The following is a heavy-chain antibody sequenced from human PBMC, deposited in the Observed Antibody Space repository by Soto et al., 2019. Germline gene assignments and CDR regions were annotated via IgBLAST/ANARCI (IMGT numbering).Heavy chain of an antibody. CDR3: TIPTPDTLLVTDYYYFAMDG. Sequence: DVQLLESGGSLVEPGGSLRLSCAVSGFSVTDAWMNWVRQVPGKGLAWVGRIKSKFDGGSTDYAAPVKGRFTISKDDSKNALYLRMSSLKTDDTSVYYCTIPTPDTLLVTDYYYFAMDGWGAGTTVSVSS. CDR2: IKSKFDGGST. D-gene: IGHD2-21*02. V-gene: IGHV3-15*07. J-gene: IGHJ6*04. CDR1: GFSVTDAW.